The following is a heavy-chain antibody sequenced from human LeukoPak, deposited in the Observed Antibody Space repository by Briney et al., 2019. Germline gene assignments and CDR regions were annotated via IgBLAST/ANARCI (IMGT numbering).Heavy chain of an antibody. D-gene: IGHD3-22*01. CDR2: ISAYNGNT. Sequence: ASVKVSGMASGYTFTSYGISWVRQAPGQGLEWMGWISAYNGNTNYAQKLQGRVTMTTDTSTSTAYMELRSLRSDDTAVYYCAKALGSGSYDSFDIWGQGTMVTVSS. V-gene: IGHV1-18*01. CDR1: GYTFTSYG. CDR3: AKALGSGSYDSFDI. J-gene: IGHJ3*02.